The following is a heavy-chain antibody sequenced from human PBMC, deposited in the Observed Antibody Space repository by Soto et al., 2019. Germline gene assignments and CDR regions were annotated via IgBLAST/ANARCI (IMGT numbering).Heavy chain of an antibody. J-gene: IGHJ4*01. CDR3: ARVPYYDSTAFHFDY. Sequence: ASVKVSCKASGYTFTSYGISWVRQAPGQGLEWMGWISAYNGNTNYAQKLQGRVTMTTDTSTSTAYMELRSLRSDDTAVYYCARVPYYDSTAFHFDYWGHGTLVTVSS. D-gene: IGHD3-22*01. CDR1: GYTFTSYG. V-gene: IGHV1-18*01. CDR2: ISAYNGNT.